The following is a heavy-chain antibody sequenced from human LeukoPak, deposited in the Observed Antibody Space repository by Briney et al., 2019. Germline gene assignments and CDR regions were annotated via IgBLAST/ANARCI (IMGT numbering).Heavy chain of an antibody. J-gene: IGHJ4*02. D-gene: IGHD3-16*01. CDR1: GGSINSSGYY. Sequence: PSETLSLTCTVSGGSINSSGYYWGWIPQPPGKGLEWIASIHYSGSTSYNPSFKSRVTISIVTSKNQFSLKLSSVTAADTAVYYCARRRGPYCFDYWGQGTLVTVSS. CDR2: IHYSGST. V-gene: IGHV4-39*01. CDR3: ARRRGPYCFDY.